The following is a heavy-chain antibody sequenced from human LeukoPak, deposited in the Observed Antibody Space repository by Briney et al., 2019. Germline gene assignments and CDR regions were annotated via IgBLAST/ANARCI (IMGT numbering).Heavy chain of an antibody. CDR2: IYYSGST. CDR3: AREEGPKSFYDMDV. Sequence: TSETLSLTCTVSGGSISSGGYHWSWIRQHPGKGLEWIGYIYYSGSTYYNPSLKSRVTISVDTSKNQFSLKLSSVTAADTAVYYCAREEGPKSFYDMDVWGQGTTVTVSS. V-gene: IGHV4-31*03. J-gene: IGHJ6*02. CDR1: GGSISSGGYH.